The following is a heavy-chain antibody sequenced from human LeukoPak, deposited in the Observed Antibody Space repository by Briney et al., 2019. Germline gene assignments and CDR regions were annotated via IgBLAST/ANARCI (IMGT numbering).Heavy chain of an antibody. Sequence: VESLQISCHASGYSFTNFWLGCVRQMPGKGPEWMGIIFPADSDTRYSPSFEGQVTISADKSIITAYLQWSSLKASDTAVYYCARSRGDNNWFDPWGQGTMVTVSS. CDR3: ARSRGDNNWFDP. J-gene: IGHJ5*02. CDR2: IFPADSDT. CDR1: GYSFTNFW. V-gene: IGHV5-51*01. D-gene: IGHD7-27*01.